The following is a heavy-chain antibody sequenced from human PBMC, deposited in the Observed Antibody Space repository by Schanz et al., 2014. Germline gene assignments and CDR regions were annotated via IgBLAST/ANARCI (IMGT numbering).Heavy chain of an antibody. CDR3: ARDPGGTKTHGL. CDR1: GFSFSTYA. J-gene: IGHJ4*02. D-gene: IGHD2-15*01. Sequence: LLVESGGDLITPGRSLRLSCAASGFSFSTYAMNWVRQAPGKGLEWVSLISGRGDSTHYADSVKGRFTISRDNSRKTLSLQMNSLRAEDTAVYYCARDPGGTKTHGLWGQGTLVTVSS. V-gene: IGHV3-23*04. CDR2: ISGRGDST.